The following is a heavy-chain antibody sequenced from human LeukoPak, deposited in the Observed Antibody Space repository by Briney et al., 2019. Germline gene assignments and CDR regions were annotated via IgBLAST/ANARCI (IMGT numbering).Heavy chain of an antibody. J-gene: IGHJ3*02. CDR3: AKSRSVAGHGGDAFDI. V-gene: IGHV3-9*03. CDR2: ISRNSGSI. D-gene: IGHD6-19*01. CDR1: GFTFDDYA. Sequence: AGGSLRLSCAASGFTFDDYAMHWVRQAPGKGLEWVSGISRNSGSIGYADSVKGRFTISRDNAKNSLYLQMNSLRAEDMALYYCAKSRSVAGHGGDAFDIWGQGTMVTVSS.